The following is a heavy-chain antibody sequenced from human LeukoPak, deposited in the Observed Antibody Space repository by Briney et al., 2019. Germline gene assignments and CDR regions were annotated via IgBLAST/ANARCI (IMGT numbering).Heavy chain of an antibody. CDR1: GFTFDNYA. V-gene: IGHV3-23*01. J-gene: IGHJ4*02. CDR2: ISGSGGST. D-gene: IGHD2-21*02. CDR3: AKGDDIMVAVTYDY. Sequence: GGSLRLSCSASGFTFDNYAMGWVRQAPGKGLEWVSAISGSGGSTWYSDSVKGRFTISRDNSKNTLYLQMNSLRAEDTAVYYCAKGDDIMVAVTYDYWGQGTLVTVSS.